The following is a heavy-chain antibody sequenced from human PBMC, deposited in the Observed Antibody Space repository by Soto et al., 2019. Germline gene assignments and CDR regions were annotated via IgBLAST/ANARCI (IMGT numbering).Heavy chain of an antibody. CDR1: GFSLTSTGVG. Sequence: GSGPTLVNPTQTLTLTCSFSGFSLTSTGVGVGWFRQPPGKALEWLGLTYWNDDDRYRSSLRGRLTITKDTSKNQVVLTMTNMDPEDTATYYCAHRPGGSGWRYYFDYWGQGTLVTVSS. CDR2: TYWNDDD. J-gene: IGHJ4*02. V-gene: IGHV2-5*01. CDR3: AHRPGGSGWRYYFDY. D-gene: IGHD6-19*01.